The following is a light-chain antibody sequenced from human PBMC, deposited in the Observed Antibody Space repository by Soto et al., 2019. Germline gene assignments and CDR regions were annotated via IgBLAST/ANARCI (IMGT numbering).Light chain of an antibody. CDR3: CSYAGDSAWV. CDR1: SIGVGSYNF. CDR2: EGS. V-gene: IGLV2-23*01. Sequence: QSALTQPASVSGSPGQSITISCTGTSIGVGSYNFVSWYQQHPGKAPKLMIYEGSKRPSGVSNRFSGSKSGNTASLTISGLQAEDEADYYCCSYAGDSAWVFGGGTKVTVL. J-gene: IGLJ3*02.